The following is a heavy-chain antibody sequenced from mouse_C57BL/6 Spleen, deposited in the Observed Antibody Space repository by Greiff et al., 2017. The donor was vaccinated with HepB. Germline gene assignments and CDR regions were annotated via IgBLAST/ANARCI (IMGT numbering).Heavy chain of an antibody. Sequence: EVKLQESGGGLVQPGGSMKLSCVASGFTFSNYWMNWVRQSPEKGLEWVAQIRLKSDNYATHYAESVKGRFTISRDDSKSSVYLQMNNLRAEDTGIYYCTGLSLYYLGAMDYWGQGTSVTVSS. D-gene: IGHD2-1*01. J-gene: IGHJ4*01. CDR2: IRLKSDNYAT. V-gene: IGHV6-3*01. CDR1: GFTFSNYW. CDR3: TGLSLYYLGAMDY.